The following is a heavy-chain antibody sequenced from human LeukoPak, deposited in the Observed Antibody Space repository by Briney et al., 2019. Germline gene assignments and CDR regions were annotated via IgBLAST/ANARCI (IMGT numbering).Heavy chain of an antibody. J-gene: IGHJ6*03. CDR2: ISSSGSTI. D-gene: IGHD3-3*01. CDR3: ARAIFGVVILYYMDV. V-gene: IGHV3-11*04. Sequence: GGSLRLSCAAAGFTFSDDYMSWIRKARGEGMGWVSYISSSGSTIYYPDSVKGRFTISRDNAKTSLYLQMNSLRAEDTAAYHCARAIFGVVILYYMDVWGKGTTVTVSS. CDR1: GFTFSDDY.